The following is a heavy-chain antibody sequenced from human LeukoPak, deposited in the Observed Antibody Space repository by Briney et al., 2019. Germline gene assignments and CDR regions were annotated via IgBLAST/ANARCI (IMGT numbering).Heavy chain of an antibody. J-gene: IGHJ4*02. Sequence: PGGSLRLSCAASGFTFSDYYMSWIRQAPGKGLEWVSCISSSGSTIYYADSVKGRFTISRDNAKNSLYLQMNSLRAEDTAVYYCARAPVGYGSGSYYNSRFFDYWGQGTLVTVSS. CDR3: ARAPVGYGSGSYYNSRFFDY. CDR1: GFTFSDYY. V-gene: IGHV3-11*01. CDR2: ISSSGSTI. D-gene: IGHD3-10*01.